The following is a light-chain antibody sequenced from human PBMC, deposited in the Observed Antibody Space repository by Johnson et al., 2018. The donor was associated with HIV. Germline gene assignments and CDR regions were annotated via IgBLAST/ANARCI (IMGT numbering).Light chain of an antibody. CDR2: ATN. CDR3: GTWDSNLSVEFV. CDR1: SSNIGNNH. V-gene: IGLV1-51*02. Sequence: QSVLTQPPSVSAAPGQKVTISCSGSSSNIGNNHVSWYQQLPGTAPKLLVYATNKRPSGIPDRFSGSKSGTSATLAITGLQPGDEADYYCGTWDSNLSVEFVFGTGTKVTVL. J-gene: IGLJ1*01.